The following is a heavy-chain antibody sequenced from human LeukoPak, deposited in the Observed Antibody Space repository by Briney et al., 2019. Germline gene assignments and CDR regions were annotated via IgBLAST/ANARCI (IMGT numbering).Heavy chain of an antibody. J-gene: IGHJ3*02. V-gene: IGHV3-23*01. CDR1: GFTFSSYA. D-gene: IGHD3-22*01. Sequence: PGGSLRLSCAASGFTFSSYAMSWVRQAPGKGLEWVSAISGSGGSTYYADSVKGRFTISRDNSKNTLYLQMNSLRAEDTAVYYCARVGYYDSSGQPQDAFDIWGQGTMVTVSS. CDR3: ARVGYYDSSGQPQDAFDI. CDR2: ISGSGGST.